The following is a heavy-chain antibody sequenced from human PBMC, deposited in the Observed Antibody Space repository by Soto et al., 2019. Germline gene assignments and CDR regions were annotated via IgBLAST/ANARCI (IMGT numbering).Heavy chain of an antibody. D-gene: IGHD2-15*01. CDR1: GFSLSTSGVG. V-gene: IGHV2-5*01. Sequence: SGTTLVNPTQTLTLTCTFSGFSLSTSGVGVGWIRQPPGKALEWLALIYWNDDKRYSPSLKSRLTITKDTSKNQVVLTMTNMDPVDTATYYCAHSPVVASRVYNWFDPWGQGTLVTVSS. CDR2: IYWNDDK. J-gene: IGHJ5*02. CDR3: AHSPVVASRVYNWFDP.